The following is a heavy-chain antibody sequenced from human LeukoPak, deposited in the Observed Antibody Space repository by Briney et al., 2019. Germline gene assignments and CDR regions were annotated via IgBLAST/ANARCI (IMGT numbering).Heavy chain of an antibody. CDR2: IYYTGST. D-gene: IGHD6-13*01. CDR3: ARRGRGAAAQFDY. J-gene: IGHJ4*02. V-gene: IGHV4-59*08. CDR1: GGSITYYY. Sequence: PSETLSLTCIVSGGSITYYYWSWMRQPPGKGLEWIGYIYYTGSTNYNPSLKSRVTISVDTSKNQFSLKLSSVTAADTAVYYCARRGRGAAAQFDYWGQGALVTVSS.